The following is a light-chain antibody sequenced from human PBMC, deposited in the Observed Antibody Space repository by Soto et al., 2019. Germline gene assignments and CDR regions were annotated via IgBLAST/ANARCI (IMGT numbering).Light chain of an antibody. CDR3: AAWDDSLNGVV. CDR1: SSNIGSNS. V-gene: IGLV1-44*01. J-gene: IGLJ2*01. CDR2: SSN. Sequence: QSVLTQPPSASGTPGQRVTISCSGSSSNIGSNSVNWYQQLPGTAPKLLMYSSNQRPSGVPDRFSGSKSGTSASLAISGLQPEDEADYYCAAWDDSLNGVVFGGGTKVTVL.